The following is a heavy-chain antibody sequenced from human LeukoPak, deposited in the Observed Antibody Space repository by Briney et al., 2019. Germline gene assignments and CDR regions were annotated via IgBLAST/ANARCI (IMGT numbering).Heavy chain of an antibody. Sequence: PSETLSLTCAVYGGSLTNYYWSWIRQPPGKGLEWIGNIYYSGSTNYNPSLKSRVTISVDTSMNQFSLKLSSVTAADTAVYYCARVYYSNSYDYWYFDLWGRGTLVTVSS. V-gene: IGHV4-59*01. J-gene: IGHJ2*01. CDR2: IYYSGST. CDR1: GGSLTNYY. CDR3: ARVYYSNSYDYWYFDL. D-gene: IGHD6-13*01.